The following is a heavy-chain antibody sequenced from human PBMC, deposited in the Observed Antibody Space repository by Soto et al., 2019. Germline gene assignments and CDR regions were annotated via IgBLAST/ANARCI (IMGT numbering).Heavy chain of an antibody. J-gene: IGHJ4*02. D-gene: IGHD5-12*01. CDR2: IYYSGST. V-gene: IGHV4-31*03. CDR3: AREDVNIVATL. CDR1: GGPISSGGYY. Sequence: SETLSLTCTVSGGPISSGGYYWSWIRQHPGKGLEWIGYIYYSGSTYYNPSLKSRVTISVDTSKNQFSLKLSSVTAADTAVYYCAREDVNIVATLWGQGTLVTVSS.